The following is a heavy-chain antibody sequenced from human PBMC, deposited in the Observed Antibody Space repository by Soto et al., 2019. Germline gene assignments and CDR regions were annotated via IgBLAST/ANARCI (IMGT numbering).Heavy chain of an antibody. V-gene: IGHV3-21*01. Sequence: EVQLVESGGGLVKPGGSLRLSCAASGFSFSSYSMNWVRQAPWKGLEWVSSISSSASHINYADSVKGRFTISRDNAKKSLYLQMNSLRAEATAVYYCARGYTGYCSGGTCYWFDPWGQGTLVTVSS. CDR2: ISSSASHI. CDR3: ARGYTGYCSGGTCYWFDP. J-gene: IGHJ5*02. CDR1: GFSFSSYS. D-gene: IGHD2-15*01.